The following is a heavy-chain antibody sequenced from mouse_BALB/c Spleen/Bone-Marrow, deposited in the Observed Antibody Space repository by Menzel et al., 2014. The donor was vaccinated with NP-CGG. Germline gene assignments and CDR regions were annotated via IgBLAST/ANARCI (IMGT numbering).Heavy chain of an antibody. V-gene: IGHV5-6-2*01. CDR1: GFTFSSYY. CDR2: INSNGGST. Sequence: DVQLVESGGGLVKLGGSLKLSCAASGFTFSSYYMSWVRQTPEKRLELVAAINSNGGSTYYPDTVKGRFTISRDNAKNTLYLQMSSLKSEYTALYYCARHGNMDANPVYFEVWGAGTTVTGSS. CDR3: ARHGNMDANPVYFEV. J-gene: IGHJ1*01. D-gene: IGHD1-1*02.